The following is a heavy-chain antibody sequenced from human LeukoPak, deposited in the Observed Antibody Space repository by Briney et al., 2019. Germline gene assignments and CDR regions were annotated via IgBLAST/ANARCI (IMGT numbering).Heavy chain of an antibody. D-gene: IGHD6-13*01. CDR1: GDSVSSNSAA. V-gene: IGHV6-1*01. CDR2: TYYRSKWYN. J-gene: IGHJ5*02. CDR3: ARVLRAAGTRQDPHLNWFDP. Sequence: PSQTLSLTCAISGDSVSSNSAAWNWIRQSPSRGLEWLGRTYYRSKWYNDYAVSVKSRITINPDTSKNQFSLQLNSVTPEDTAVYYCARVLRAAGTRQDPHLNWFDPWGQGTLVTVSS.